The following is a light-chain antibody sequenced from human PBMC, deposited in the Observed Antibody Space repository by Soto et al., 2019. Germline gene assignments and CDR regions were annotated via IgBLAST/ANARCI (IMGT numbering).Light chain of an antibody. CDR1: QYFSSNY. J-gene: IGKJ1*01. CDR3: QQRSNWPPWT. Sequence: EIVLTQSPGTLSLSPGEGATLSCRASQYFSSNYLAWYQQKPGQAPRLLISGTPNRATGIPDRFSGSGSGTDFTLTISRLEPEDFAVYYCQQRSNWPPWTFGQGTKVDIK. CDR2: GTP. V-gene: IGKV3D-20*02.